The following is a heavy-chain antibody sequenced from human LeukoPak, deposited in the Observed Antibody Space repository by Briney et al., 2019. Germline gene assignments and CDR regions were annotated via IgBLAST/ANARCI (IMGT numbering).Heavy chain of an antibody. J-gene: IGHJ4*02. CDR3: AVGYSSGWYSR. CDR2: INHSGST. V-gene: IGHV4-34*01. Sequence: PSETLSLTCAVYGGSFSGYYWSWIRQPLGKGLEWIGEINHSGSTNYNPSLKSRVTISVDTSKNQFSLKLSSVTAADTAVYYCAVGYSSGWYSRWGQGTLVTVSS. D-gene: IGHD6-19*01. CDR1: GGSFSGYY.